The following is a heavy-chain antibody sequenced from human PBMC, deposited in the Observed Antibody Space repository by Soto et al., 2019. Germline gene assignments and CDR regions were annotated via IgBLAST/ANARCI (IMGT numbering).Heavy chain of an antibody. Sequence: PXGSLRLSCAASGFTFSINAMSWVRQAPGKGLEWVSAITGGGGNIYYADSVRGRFTISRDNSKNTLYLQMNSLRAEDTAIYYCAKGFLYFASSGRAGFDAFDMWGQGTMVTVSS. CDR2: ITGGGGNI. J-gene: IGHJ3*02. V-gene: IGHV3-23*01. CDR1: GFTFSINA. D-gene: IGHD3-22*01. CDR3: AKGFLYFASSGRAGFDAFDM.